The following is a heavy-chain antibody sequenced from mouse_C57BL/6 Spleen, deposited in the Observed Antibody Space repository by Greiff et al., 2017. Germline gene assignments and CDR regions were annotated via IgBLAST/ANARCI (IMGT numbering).Heavy chain of an antibody. D-gene: IGHD3-2*02. V-gene: IGHV1-69*01. CDR1: GYTFTSYW. J-gene: IGHJ4*01. CDR2: IDPSDSYT. CDR3: ARGGSSGYDAMDY. Sequence: QVQLQQPGAELVMPGASVKLSCTASGYTFTSYWMHWVKQRPGQGLEWIGEIDPSDSYTNYNQKFKGKSTLTVDKSSSTAYMQLSSLTSEDSAVYYCARGGSSGYDAMDYWGQGTSVTVSS.